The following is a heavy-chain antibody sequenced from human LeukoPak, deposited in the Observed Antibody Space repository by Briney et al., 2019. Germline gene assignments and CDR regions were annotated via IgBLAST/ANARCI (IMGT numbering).Heavy chain of an antibody. J-gene: IGHJ3*02. V-gene: IGHV3-33*01. CDR2: IWYDGSNK. CDR1: GFTFSSYG. CDR3: AREGAPYYDILTGYYDAFDI. D-gene: IGHD3-9*01. Sequence: GRSLRLSCAASGFTFSSYGMHWVRQAPGKGLEWVAVIWYDGSNKYYADSVKGRFTISRDNSKNTLYLQMNSLRAEDTAVYYCAREGAPYYDILTGYYDAFDIWGQGTMVTVSP.